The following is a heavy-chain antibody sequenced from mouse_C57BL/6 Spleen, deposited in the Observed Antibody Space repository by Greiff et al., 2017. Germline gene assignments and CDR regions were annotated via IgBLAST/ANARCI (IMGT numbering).Heavy chain of an antibody. CDR2: INPGSGGT. CDR3: ARITTAY. J-gene: IGHJ3*01. V-gene: IGHV1-54*01. D-gene: IGHD5-5*01. Sequence: VKVVESGAELVRPGTSVKVSCKASGYAFTNYLIEWVKQRPGQGLEWIGVINPGSGGTNYNEKFKGKATLTADKSSSTAYMQLSSLTSEDSAVYFCARITTAYWGQGTLVTVSA. CDR1: GYAFTNYL.